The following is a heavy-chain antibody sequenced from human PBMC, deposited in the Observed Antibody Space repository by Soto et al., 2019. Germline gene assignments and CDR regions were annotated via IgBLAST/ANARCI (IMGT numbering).Heavy chain of an antibody. CDR2: LSYLGTT. Sequence: SETLSLTCTVSNDSIRSGTYYWAWIRQPPGRGLEWIGSLSYLGTTDYNPSLKSRDTISKDASKNQFSLKLTSMTAEDTAVYYCAKDRNYPRDQFHYWGQGTLVTVSS. J-gene: IGHJ4*02. CDR3: AKDRNYPRDQFHY. CDR1: NDSIRSGTYY. D-gene: IGHD1-7*01. V-gene: IGHV4-39*07.